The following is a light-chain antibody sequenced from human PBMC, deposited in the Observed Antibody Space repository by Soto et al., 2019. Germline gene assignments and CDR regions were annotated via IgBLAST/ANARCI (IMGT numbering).Light chain of an antibody. CDR1: QSVTSSY. CDR3: QQYGGTPPIT. CDR2: GAS. J-gene: IGKJ5*01. Sequence: ENVLTQSPGTLSLSPGERATLSCRASQSVTSSYLGWYQQKPGQAPRLLIYGASSRATGIPVRFSGSGSGTDFTLTISRLEPEDFAVYYCQQYGGTPPITFGQGTRLEIK. V-gene: IGKV3-20*01.